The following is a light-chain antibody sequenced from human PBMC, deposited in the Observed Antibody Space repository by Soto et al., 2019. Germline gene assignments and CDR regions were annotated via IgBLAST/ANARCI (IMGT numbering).Light chain of an antibody. V-gene: IGKV1-12*01. CDR1: QRLSSW. J-gene: IGKJ4*01. Sequence: DIQMTQSPSSVSASVGDRVTITCRASQRLSSWLSWYQQKPGRAPKLLIYAASTLQSGVPSRFSGSGSGTDFTLTISSLQPENFATYYCQPGSRFPVTFGGGTKVEVK. CDR3: QPGSRFPVT. CDR2: AAS.